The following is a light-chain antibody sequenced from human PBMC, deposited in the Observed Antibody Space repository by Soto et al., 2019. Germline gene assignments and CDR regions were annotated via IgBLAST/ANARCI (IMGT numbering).Light chain of an antibody. J-gene: IGLJ1*01. CDR3: SSYTTSSTPSYV. Sequence: QPVLTQPRSVSGSPGQSVTISCTGTSSDVGGYNYVSWYQHHPGKAPKLIIYEVSNRPSGVSNRFSGSSSDNTASLTISGLLPDDEADYYCSSYTTSSTPSYVFGTGTKVTVL. V-gene: IGLV2-14*01. CDR2: EVS. CDR1: SSDVGGYNY.